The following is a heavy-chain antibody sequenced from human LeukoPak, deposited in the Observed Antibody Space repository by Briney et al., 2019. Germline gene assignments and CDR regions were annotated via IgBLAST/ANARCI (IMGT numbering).Heavy chain of an antibody. CDR2: IYYSGST. CDR1: GGSISSYY. J-gene: IGHJ3*02. Sequence: SETLSLTCTVSGGSISSYYWSWIRQPPGKGLEWIGYIYYSGSTNYNPSLKSRVTISVDTSKNQFSLKLSSVTAADTAVYYCARQFPLSYGYVAFDTWGQGTMVTVSS. CDR3: ARQFPLSYGYVAFDT. V-gene: IGHV4-59*08. D-gene: IGHD5-18*01.